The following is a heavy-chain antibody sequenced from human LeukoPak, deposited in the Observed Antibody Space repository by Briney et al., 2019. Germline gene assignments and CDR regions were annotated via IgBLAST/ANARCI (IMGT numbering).Heavy chain of an antibody. Sequence: GGSLRLSCAASGFTFSSYSMNWVRQAPGKGLEWVSAISGSGASTYYADSVKGRFTISRDISKNTLYLQMNSLRAEDTAVYFCAKLYSCSGGSCYDFLDYWGQGTLVTVSS. CDR1: GFTFSSYS. CDR2: ISGSGAST. J-gene: IGHJ4*02. V-gene: IGHV3-23*01. CDR3: AKLYSCSGGSCYDFLDY. D-gene: IGHD2-15*01.